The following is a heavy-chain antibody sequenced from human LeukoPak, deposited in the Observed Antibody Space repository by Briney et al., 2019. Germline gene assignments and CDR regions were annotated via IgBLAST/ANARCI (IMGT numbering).Heavy chain of an antibody. Sequence: PEGSLRLSCAASEFTFSSYNMNWVRQAPGKGLEWVSSISSSSKYIYYADSVKGRFTISRDNAKNSLYLQMNSLRAEDTAVYYCARGPYYYDSSGPSGDYWGQGTLVTVSS. CDR3: ARGPYYYDSSGPSGDY. CDR1: EFTFSSYN. J-gene: IGHJ4*02. D-gene: IGHD3-22*01. V-gene: IGHV3-21*01. CDR2: ISSSSKYI.